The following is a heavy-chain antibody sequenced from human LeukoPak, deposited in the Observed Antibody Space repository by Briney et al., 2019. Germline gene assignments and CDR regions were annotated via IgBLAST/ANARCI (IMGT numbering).Heavy chain of an antibody. Sequence: GGSLRLSCAASGFTFSSYEMNWVRQAPGKGLEWVSYISSSGSTIYYADSVKGRFTISRDNAKNSLYLQMNGLRAEDTAVYYCAREETVPAAYFDYWGQGTLVTVSS. J-gene: IGHJ4*02. CDR1: GFTFSSYE. V-gene: IGHV3-48*03. CDR3: AREETVPAAYFDY. D-gene: IGHD2-2*01. CDR2: ISSSGSTI.